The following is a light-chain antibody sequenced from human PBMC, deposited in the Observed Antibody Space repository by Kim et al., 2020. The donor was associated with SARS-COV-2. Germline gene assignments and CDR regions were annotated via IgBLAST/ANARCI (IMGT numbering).Light chain of an antibody. CDR3: QQYGRSPIT. CDR2: GAS. CDR1: QSISNNY. Sequence: EIVLTQSPGTLSLSPGERATLSCRASQSISNNYLAWFQQKPGQAPRHLISGASTRATGIPDRFSGSGSGTDFTLTISRLEPEDFAVYVCQQYGRSPITFGQGTRLEIK. J-gene: IGKJ5*01. V-gene: IGKV3-20*01.